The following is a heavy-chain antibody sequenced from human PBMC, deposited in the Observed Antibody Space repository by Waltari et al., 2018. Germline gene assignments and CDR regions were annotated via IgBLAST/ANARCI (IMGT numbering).Heavy chain of an antibody. CDR3: ARRGGGTLTGYFY. D-gene: IGHD3-9*01. CDR1: GGSFSGYY. J-gene: IGHJ4*02. V-gene: IGHV4-34*01. CDR2: INHSGST. Sequence: QVQLQQWGAGLLKPSETLSLTCAVYGGSFSGYYWSWIRQPPGKGLEWIGEINHSGSTNSNPSLKSRVTISVDTSKNQFSLKLSSVTAADTAVYYCARRGGGTLTGYFYWGQGTLVTVSS.